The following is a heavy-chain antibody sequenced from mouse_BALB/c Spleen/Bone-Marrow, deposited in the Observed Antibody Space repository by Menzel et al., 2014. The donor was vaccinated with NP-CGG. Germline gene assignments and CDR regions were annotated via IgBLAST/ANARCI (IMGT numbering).Heavy chain of an antibody. J-gene: IGHJ3*01. D-gene: IGHD2-14*01. V-gene: IGHV1-14*01. CDR3: ARSGRYDGFAY. Sequence: VQLQQPEPELVKPGASVKMSCKASGYTFTSYVMHWVKQKPGQGLEWIGYINPYNDGTKYNEKFRGKATLTSDKSSSTAYMELSSLTSEDSAVYYCARSGRYDGFAYWGQGTLVTVSA. CDR2: INPYNDGT. CDR1: GYTFTSYV.